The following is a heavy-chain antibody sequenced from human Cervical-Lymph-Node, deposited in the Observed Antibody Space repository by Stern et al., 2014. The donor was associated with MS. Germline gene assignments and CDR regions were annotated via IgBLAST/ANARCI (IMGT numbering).Heavy chain of an antibody. CDR2: FTPSGGST. V-gene: IGHV1-46*01. J-gene: IGHJ2*01. Sequence: VQLVESGAEVKRPGASVKVSCKASGYMFTSNYIHWVRQAPGQGLEWMAIFTPSGGSTTYAQRFQGRITMTWDTSTSTVFMELSSLRSEDTAVYYCARSSRITKILDMGYLDLWGRGTLVAVAS. CDR1: GYMFTSNY. D-gene: IGHD3-22*01. CDR3: ARSSRITKILDMGYLDL.